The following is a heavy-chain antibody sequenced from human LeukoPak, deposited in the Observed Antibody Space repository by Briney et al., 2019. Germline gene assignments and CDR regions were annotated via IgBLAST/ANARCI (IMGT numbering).Heavy chain of an antibody. J-gene: IGHJ4*02. CDR2: ISYNGSST. Sequence: GGSLRLSCAGSGFTFSSYTINWVRQAPGKGLEWVAAISYNGSSTYYADSVKGRFTISRDNSKNTLYLQMNSLRAEDTAVYCCAKASGWYAHFDYWGQGTLVTVSS. CDR3: AKASGWYAHFDY. D-gene: IGHD6-19*01. V-gene: IGHV3-30-3*01. CDR1: GFTFSSYT.